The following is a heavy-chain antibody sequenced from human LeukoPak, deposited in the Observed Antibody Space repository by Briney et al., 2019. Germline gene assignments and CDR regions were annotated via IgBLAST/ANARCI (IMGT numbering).Heavy chain of an antibody. V-gene: IGHV4-4*07. CDR1: Y. CDR2: IYTSGST. J-gene: IGHJ4*02. D-gene: IGHD5-18*01. CDR3: ARAVGYSYGYGSFDY. Sequence: YWXXIRQPAXXXXXWXGRIYTSGSTNYTPSLKSRVTMSVDTSKNQFSLKLSSVTAADTAVYYCARAVGYSYGYGSFDYWGQGTLVTVSS.